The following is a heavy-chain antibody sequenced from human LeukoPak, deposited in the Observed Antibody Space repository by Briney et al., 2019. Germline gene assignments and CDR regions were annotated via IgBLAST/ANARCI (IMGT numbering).Heavy chain of an antibody. D-gene: IGHD2-2*02. V-gene: IGHV3-30*18. Sequence: GGSLRLSCAASGFTFSSYGMHWVRQAPGKRLEWVAVISYDGSNKYYADSVKGRFTISRDNSKNTLYLQMNSLRAEDTAVYYCAKAFYTFGAFDIWGQGTMVTVSS. CDR3: AKAFYTFGAFDI. CDR2: ISYDGSNK. J-gene: IGHJ3*02. CDR1: GFTFSSYG.